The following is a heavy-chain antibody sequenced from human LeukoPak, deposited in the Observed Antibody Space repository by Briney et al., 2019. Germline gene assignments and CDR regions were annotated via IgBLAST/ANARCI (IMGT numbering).Heavy chain of an antibody. CDR3: ARRLGYSIDY. J-gene: IGHJ4*02. Sequence: GGSLRLSCAASGFTFDDYAMHWVRQAPGKGLEWVSGISWNSGSIGYADSVKGRFTISRDNAKNSLYLQMNSLRAEDTAVYYCARRLGYSIDYWGQGTLVTVSS. CDR2: ISWNSGSI. CDR1: GFTFDDYA. D-gene: IGHD3-22*01. V-gene: IGHV3-9*01.